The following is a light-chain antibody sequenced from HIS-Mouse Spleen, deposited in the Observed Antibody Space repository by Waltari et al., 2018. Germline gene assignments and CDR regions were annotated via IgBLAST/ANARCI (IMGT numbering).Light chain of an antibody. CDR1: SRDVGGYNL. CDR3: CSYAGSSTVV. Sequence: QSALTQPASVSVSPGHSIPIPCPGTSRDVGGYNLASWYQQHPGKAPKLMIYEGSKRPSGVSNRFSGSKSGNTASLTISGLQAEDEADYYCCSYAGSSTVVFGGGTKLTVL. CDR2: EGS. V-gene: IGLV2-23*01. J-gene: IGLJ2*01.